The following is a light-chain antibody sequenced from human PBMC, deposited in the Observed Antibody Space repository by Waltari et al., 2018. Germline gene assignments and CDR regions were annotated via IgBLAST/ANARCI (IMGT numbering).Light chain of an antibody. CDR2: KDS. J-gene: IGLJ3*02. CDR3: YSAADNNLGV. V-gene: IGLV3-27*01. CDR1: VKKKY. Sequence: SYELTQPSSVSVSPGQTARITCSGAVKKKYARWFQQKPGQAPVLVIYKDSERPSGIPERFSGSSSGTTVTLTISGAQVEDEADYYCYSAADNNLGVFGGGTKLTVL.